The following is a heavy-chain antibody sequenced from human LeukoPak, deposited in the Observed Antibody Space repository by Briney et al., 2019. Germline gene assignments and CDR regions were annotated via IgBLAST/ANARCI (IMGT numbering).Heavy chain of an antibody. V-gene: IGHV3-15*01. CDR3: TTVLGIIAAAPHY. D-gene: IGHD6-13*01. CDR1: GFTFSNAW. Sequence: GGSLRLSCAASGFTFSNAWMSWVRQAPGKGLEWVGRIKSKTNGETRDYAAPVKGRLTLSRDDSKNTLYLQMNSLETEDTAVYYCTTVLGIIAAAPHYWGQGTLVTVSS. CDR2: IKSKTNGETR. J-gene: IGHJ4*02.